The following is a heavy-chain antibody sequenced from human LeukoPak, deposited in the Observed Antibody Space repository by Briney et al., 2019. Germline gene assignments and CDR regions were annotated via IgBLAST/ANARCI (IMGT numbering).Heavy chain of an antibody. D-gene: IGHD2-2*01. V-gene: IGHV3-21*01. CDR3: ARDLCSSTSCYAEPPFYYYGMDV. J-gene: IGHJ6*04. Sequence: PGGSLRLSCAASGFTFSSYSMNWVRQAPGKGLEWVSSISSSSSYIYYADSVKGRFTISRDNAKNSLYLQMNGLRAEDTAVYYCARDLCSSTSCYAEPPFYYYGMDVWGKGNTVTVSS. CDR1: GFTFSSYS. CDR2: ISSSSSYI.